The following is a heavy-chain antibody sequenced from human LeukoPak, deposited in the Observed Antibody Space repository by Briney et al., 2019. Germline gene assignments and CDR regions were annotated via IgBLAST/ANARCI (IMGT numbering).Heavy chain of an antibody. J-gene: IGHJ4*02. CDR3: ARGYCTSSSCYNDY. D-gene: IGHD2-2*02. CDR1: GFTFSTYA. V-gene: IGHV3-30*04. CDR2: MSFDVNNK. Sequence: SGGSLRLSCVTSGFTFSTYAFHWVRQAPGKGLEWLATMSFDVNNKYYADSVRGRFTISRDNSKNTLYLQMNSLRAEDTAVYSCARGYCTSSSCYNDYWGQGTLVTVSS.